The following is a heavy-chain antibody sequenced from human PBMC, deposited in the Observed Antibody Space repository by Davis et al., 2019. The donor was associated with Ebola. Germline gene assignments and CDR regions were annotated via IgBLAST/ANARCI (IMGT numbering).Heavy chain of an antibody. CDR3: ARATWGYSSSSRIVYYYYGMDV. D-gene: IGHD6-6*01. CDR1: GGSISSYY. CDR2: IYYSGST. Sequence: MPSETLSLTCTVSGGSISSYYWSWIRQPPGKGLEWIGYIYYSGSTNYNPSLKSRVTISVDTSKNQFSLKLSSVTAADTVVYYCARATWGYSSSSRIVYYYYGMDVWGQGTTVTVSS. J-gene: IGHJ6*02. V-gene: IGHV4-59*08.